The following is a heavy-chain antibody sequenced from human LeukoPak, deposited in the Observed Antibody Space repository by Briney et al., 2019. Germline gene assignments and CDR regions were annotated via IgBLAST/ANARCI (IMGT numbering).Heavy chain of an antibody. J-gene: IGHJ4*02. D-gene: IGHD2/OR15-2a*01. V-gene: IGHV4-4*07. CDR1: GGSISSYY. Sequence: SETLSLTCTVSGGSISSYYWSWIRQPAGKGLEWIGRIYTNGNTNYNPSLKSRVTMSVDTSMNQFSLKMRFVTAADTAVYYCARDLYDSTTQHHPPHFDSWGQGTLVTVSS. CDR3: ARDLYDSTTQHHPPHFDS. CDR2: IYTNGNT.